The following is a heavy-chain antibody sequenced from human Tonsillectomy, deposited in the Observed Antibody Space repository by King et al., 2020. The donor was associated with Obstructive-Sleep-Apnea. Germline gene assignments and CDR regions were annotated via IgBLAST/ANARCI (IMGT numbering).Heavy chain of an antibody. Sequence: VQLVESGGGVVQPGRSLRLSCAASGFTFSSYGMHWVRPAPGKGLEWVAVISYDGSNKYYADSVKGRFTISRDNSKNTLYLQMNSLRAEDTAVYYCAKDSQGDYWGQGTLVTVSS. CDR3: AKDSQGDY. V-gene: IGHV3-30*18. J-gene: IGHJ4*02. CDR2: ISYDGSNK. CDR1: GFTFSSYG.